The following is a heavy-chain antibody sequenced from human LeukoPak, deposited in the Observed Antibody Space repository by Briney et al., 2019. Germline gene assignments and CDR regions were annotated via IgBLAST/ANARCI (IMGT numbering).Heavy chain of an antibody. CDR3: ARDQSGSYDY. V-gene: IGHV3-53*01. CDR1: GLTVSSNY. Sequence: GGSLTLSCAASGLTVSSNYMTWVRQAPGKGLEWVSVIYSGGSTYYADSVKGRFTISRDNSKNTLYLQMNSLRPEDTAMYYCARDQSGSYDYWGQGILVTVSS. J-gene: IGHJ4*02. CDR2: IYSGGST. D-gene: IGHD1-26*01.